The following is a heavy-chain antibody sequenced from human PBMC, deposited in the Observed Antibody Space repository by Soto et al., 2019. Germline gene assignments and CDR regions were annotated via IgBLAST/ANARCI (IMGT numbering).Heavy chain of an antibody. J-gene: IGHJ3*02. D-gene: IGHD5-18*01. V-gene: IGHV4-34*01. Sequence: ASETLSLNSAVYGGSFSGYYWSWIRQPPGKGLEWIGEINHSGSTNYNPSLKSRVTISVDTSKNQFSLKLSSVTAADTAVYYCARTGYSYGLFTLAAFDIWGQETMVTVSS. CDR3: ARTGYSYGLFTLAAFDI. CDR2: INHSGST. CDR1: GGSFSGYY.